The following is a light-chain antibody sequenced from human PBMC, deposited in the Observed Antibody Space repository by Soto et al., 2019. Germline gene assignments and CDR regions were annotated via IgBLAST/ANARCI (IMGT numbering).Light chain of an antibody. V-gene: IGKV1-5*03. CDR1: QIISSW. Sequence: DIQMTQSPSTLSASVGDRVTITCRASQIISSWLAWYQQKPGKAPKLLIYEASNLESGVPSRFSGSGSGTEFTLTISSLQPDDFATYYCQQSSNYPWTFGQGTKMEIK. J-gene: IGKJ1*01. CDR3: QQSSNYPWT. CDR2: EAS.